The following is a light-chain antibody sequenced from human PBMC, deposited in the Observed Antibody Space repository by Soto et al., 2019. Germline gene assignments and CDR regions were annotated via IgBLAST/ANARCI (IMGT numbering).Light chain of an antibody. CDR1: QSLLHSNGNSY. Sequence: DIVLTQSPLSLPVAPGEAASISCRSSQSLLHSNGNSYLDWYLQKPGQSPQLLIYLGSNRASGVPARFSGSGSRTDFTLKISRVEAEDVGVYYCMQGLQTSRTFGQGTKLEIK. J-gene: IGKJ2*01. CDR3: MQGLQTSRT. CDR2: LGS. V-gene: IGKV2-28*01.